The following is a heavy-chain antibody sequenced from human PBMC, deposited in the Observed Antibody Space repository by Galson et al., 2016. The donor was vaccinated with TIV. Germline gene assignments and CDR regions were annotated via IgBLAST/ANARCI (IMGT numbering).Heavy chain of an antibody. CDR1: GYSFTNYG. CDR2: ISTYNGYT. V-gene: IGHV1-18*01. CDR3: ARDPTYYDINGWGH. D-gene: IGHD3-22*01. Sequence: SVKVSCKASGYSFTNYGIAWVRQAPGQGLEWMGWISTYNGYTDYAQKLQGRVTMTTDTTTSTDYMELRSLRSDDTAMYYCARDPTYYDINGWGHWCQGTLVIVSS. J-gene: IGHJ4*02.